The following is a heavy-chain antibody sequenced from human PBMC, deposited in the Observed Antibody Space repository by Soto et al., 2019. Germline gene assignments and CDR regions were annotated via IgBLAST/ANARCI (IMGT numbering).Heavy chain of an antibody. J-gene: IGHJ5*01. CDR2: INHSGST. V-gene: IGHV4-39*07. Sequence: PSETLSLTCTVSGGSIYSSSYSWGWIRQPPGKGLEWIGSINHSGSTNYNPSLKSRVTISVDTSKNQFSLKLSSVTAADTAVYYCAILERYPEDDSWGQGTLVTVSS. CDR1: GGSIYSSSYS. CDR3: AILERYPEDDS. D-gene: IGHD1-1*01.